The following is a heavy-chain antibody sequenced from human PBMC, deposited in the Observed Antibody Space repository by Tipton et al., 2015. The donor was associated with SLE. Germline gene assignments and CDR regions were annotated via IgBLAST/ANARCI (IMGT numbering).Heavy chain of an antibody. Sequence: TLSLTCTVSGGSIRSYYWSWIRQAPGKGLEWIGYIYDSENTNYNPSLKSRVTISSDTPKNQFSLKLSSVTAADTAVYYCASDNYVFDYWGQGTLVTVSS. D-gene: IGHD4-11*01. CDR1: GGSIRSYY. CDR2: IYDSENT. J-gene: IGHJ4*02. V-gene: IGHV4-59*01. CDR3: ASDNYVFDY.